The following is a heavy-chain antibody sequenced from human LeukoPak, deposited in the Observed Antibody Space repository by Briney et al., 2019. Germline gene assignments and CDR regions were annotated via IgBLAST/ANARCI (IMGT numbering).Heavy chain of an antibody. D-gene: IGHD2-15*01. Sequence: GGSLRLSCAASGFTFNPYAVHWVRQAPGKGLEWVAVISYDGSINFYAASVKGRFTISRDNSKNTLYLQMNSLRAEDTALYFCARDRRYCSGGSCYFDYFFDYWGQGTLVTVSS. J-gene: IGHJ4*02. V-gene: IGHV3-30-3*01. CDR2: ISYDGSIN. CDR3: ARDRRYCSGGSCYFDYFFDY. CDR1: GFTFNPYA.